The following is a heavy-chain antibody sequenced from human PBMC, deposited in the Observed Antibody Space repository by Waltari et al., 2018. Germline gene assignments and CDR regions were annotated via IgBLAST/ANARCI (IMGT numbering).Heavy chain of an antibody. D-gene: IGHD3-10*01. J-gene: IGHJ6*02. CDR1: GGSFSGYY. CDR3: ARGNVGRYFGDSKGSYYGMDV. CDR2: IDHRGSS. Sequence: QVQLKQWSEELLKPSETLSLTSAVYGGSFSGYYWSWVRQPPGKGLEWIGEIDHRGSSNYNPSLKSRVTVSVDASKKQFSLKLSSVTAADTAVYYCARGNVGRYFGDSKGSYYGMDVWGQGTTVTVSS. V-gene: IGHV4-34*01.